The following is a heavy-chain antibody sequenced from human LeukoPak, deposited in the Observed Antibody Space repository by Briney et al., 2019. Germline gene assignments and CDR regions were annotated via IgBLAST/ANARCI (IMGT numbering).Heavy chain of an antibody. J-gene: IGHJ6*03. CDR3: AKEYGYDYNYFYSMDV. Sequence: GGSLRLSCAASGFTFSSYGIHWVRQAPGKGLERVAFIRYDGSNKYHADSVKGRFTISRDNSKNTVYLQMNSLRPEDTAVYFCAKEYGYDYNYFYSMDVWGKGTTVTISS. CDR1: GFTFSSYG. V-gene: IGHV3-30*02. D-gene: IGHD1-1*01. CDR2: IRYDGSNK.